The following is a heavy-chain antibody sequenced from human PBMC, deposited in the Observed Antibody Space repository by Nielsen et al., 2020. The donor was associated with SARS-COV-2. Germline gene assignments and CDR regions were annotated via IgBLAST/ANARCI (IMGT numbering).Heavy chain of an antibody. Sequence: GQPLTISCGASGFTISSSFMSWDRQDAGKGLDRVSVIYTDGSTSHADYVKGRFTMSRDNSKKTLYLQMNSLRVEDMAVYYCARDNWGIMDVWGQGTTVTVSS. D-gene: IGHD7-27*01. CDR1: GFTISSSF. V-gene: IGHV3-66*01. CDR2: IYTDGST. CDR3: ARDNWGIMDV. J-gene: IGHJ6*02.